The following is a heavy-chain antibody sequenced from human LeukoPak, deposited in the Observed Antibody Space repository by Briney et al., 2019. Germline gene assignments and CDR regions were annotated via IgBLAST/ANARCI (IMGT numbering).Heavy chain of an antibody. J-gene: IGHJ6*03. CDR1: GFTFSRNG. Sequence: GGSLRLSRAASGFTFSRNGMHWVRQAPGKGLEWVGVIWYDGSNKYYADSVRGRFTISRDNSKSTMYLQMNSLRVEDTAAYYCAKGIAAGAMGYMDVWGKGTTVTVSS. D-gene: IGHD6-25*01. CDR3: AKGIAAGAMGYMDV. V-gene: IGHV3-33*06. CDR2: IWYDGSNK.